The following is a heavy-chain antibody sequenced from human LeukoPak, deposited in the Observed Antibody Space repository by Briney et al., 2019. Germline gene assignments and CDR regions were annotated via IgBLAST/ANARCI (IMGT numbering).Heavy chain of an antibody. V-gene: IGHV4-59*01. CDR1: AGSISSYY. Sequence: PSETLSLTCTVSAGSISSYYWSWIRQPPGKGLEWIGYIYYSGSTNYNPSLKSRVTISVDTSKNQFSLKLSSVTAADTAVYYCARVGGGYYYYYYMDVWGKGTTVTISS. J-gene: IGHJ6*03. CDR3: ARVGGGYYYYYYMDV. CDR2: IYYSGST. D-gene: IGHD2-15*01.